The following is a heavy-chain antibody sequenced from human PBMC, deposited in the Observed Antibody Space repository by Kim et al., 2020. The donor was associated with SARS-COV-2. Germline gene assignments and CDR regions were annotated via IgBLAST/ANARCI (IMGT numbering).Heavy chain of an antibody. CDR1: GFTFSSYS. Sequence: GGSLRLSCAASGFTFSSYSMNWVRQAPGKGLEWVSSISSSSSYIYYADSVKGRFTISRDNAKNSLYLQMNSLRAEDTAVYYCAREWGDFDSSLNWFDPWGQGTLVTVSS. J-gene: IGHJ5*02. CDR2: ISSSSSYI. V-gene: IGHV3-21*01. D-gene: IGHD3-22*01. CDR3: AREWGDFDSSLNWFDP.